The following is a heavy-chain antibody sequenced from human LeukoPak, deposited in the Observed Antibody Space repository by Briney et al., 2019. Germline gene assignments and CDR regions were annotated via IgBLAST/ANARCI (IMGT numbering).Heavy chain of an antibody. Sequence: PGESLRLSCAASGFTFSNAWMSWVRQAPGKGLEWVGRIKSQTDGGTTEYASAVKGRFTISRDDSKSTLFLQMNSLKTEDNAIYYCTTYTSGSSYYWGQGTLVTVSS. CDR1: GFTFSNAW. CDR3: TTYTSGSSYY. CDR2: IKSQTDGGTT. D-gene: IGHD1-26*01. J-gene: IGHJ4*02. V-gene: IGHV3-15*01.